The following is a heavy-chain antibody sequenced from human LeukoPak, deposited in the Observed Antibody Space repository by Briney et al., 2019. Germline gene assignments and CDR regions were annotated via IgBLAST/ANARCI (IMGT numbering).Heavy chain of an antibody. V-gene: IGHV4-59*01. CDR3: ARVSPVIAALDAFDI. Sequence: SETLSLTCTVSGGSISSYYWSWIRQPLGKGLEWIGYIYYSGSTNYNPSLKSRVTISVDTSKNQFSLKLSSVTAADTAVYYCARVSPVIAALDAFDIWGQGTMVTVSS. D-gene: IGHD6-13*01. CDR1: GGSISSYY. J-gene: IGHJ3*02. CDR2: IYYSGST.